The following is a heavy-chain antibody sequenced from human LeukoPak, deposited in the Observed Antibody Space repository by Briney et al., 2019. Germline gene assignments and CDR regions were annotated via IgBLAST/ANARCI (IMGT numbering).Heavy chain of an antibody. Sequence: GGSLRLSCAASGFIFSDYLMDWVRQAPGKGLEWVGRITKKRDRYTTEYFASVKGRFVISRDDSKNSLFLQMNSLRAEDTAMYYCVRDNWGTDYWGQGTLVTVSS. CDR2: ITKKRDRYTT. CDR3: VRDNWGTDY. J-gene: IGHJ4*02. D-gene: IGHD7-27*01. V-gene: IGHV3-72*01. CDR1: GFIFSDYL.